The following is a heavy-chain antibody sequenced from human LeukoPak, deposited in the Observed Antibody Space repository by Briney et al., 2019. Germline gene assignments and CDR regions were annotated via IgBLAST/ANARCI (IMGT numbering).Heavy chain of an antibody. J-gene: IGHJ4*02. D-gene: IGHD3-3*01. Sequence: SSETLSLTCAVYGGSFSGYYWSWIRQPPGKGLEWIGEINHSGSTNYNPSLKSRVTISVDTSKNQFSLKLSSVTAADTAVYYCARLVGTIFEVVDDWGQGTLVTVSS. CDR3: ARLVGTIFEVVDD. CDR1: GGSFSGYY. V-gene: IGHV4-34*01. CDR2: INHSGST.